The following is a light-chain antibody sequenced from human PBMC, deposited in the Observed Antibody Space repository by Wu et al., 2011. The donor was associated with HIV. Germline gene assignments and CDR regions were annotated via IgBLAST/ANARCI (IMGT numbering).Light chain of an antibody. CDR1: QSVSNNY. V-gene: IGKV3-20*02. CDR3: QYRTT. CDR2: GAS. J-gene: IGKJ5*01. Sequence: GERATLSCRASQSVSNNYLAWYQQKPGQAPRLLIYGASNRHWHPPRFSGRGSETDFTLTISSLESEDFALYYCQYRTTFGQGTRLESK.